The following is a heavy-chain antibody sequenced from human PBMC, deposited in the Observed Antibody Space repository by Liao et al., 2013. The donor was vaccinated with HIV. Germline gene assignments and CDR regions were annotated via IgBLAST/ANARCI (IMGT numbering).Heavy chain of an antibody. J-gene: IGHJ1*01. CDR1: GGPISSYF. CDR3: ARDGLYSRSSGYFQY. Sequence: QVQLQESGPGLVKSSETLSLTCTVSGGPISSYFWSWIRQPAGKGLEWIGRIYPSGSTNYNPSLESRVTMSVDTSKNQFSLKLSSVTAADTAVYYCARDGLYSRSSGYFQYWGQGTLGHRLL. V-gene: IGHV4-4*07. D-gene: IGHD3-22*01. CDR2: IYPSGST.